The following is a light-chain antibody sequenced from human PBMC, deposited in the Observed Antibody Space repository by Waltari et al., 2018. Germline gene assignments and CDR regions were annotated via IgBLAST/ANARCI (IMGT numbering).Light chain of an antibody. J-gene: IGKJ2*01. V-gene: IGKV1-5*03. CDR1: QITTTW. Sequence: DIQMTQSPSALSASVGDRVTVTCRASQITTTWLAWYQQKPGKAPNLLIYRASTLKSGVPSRFSALGSGTEFTLTSSGLLPDDFATYYCQQSYRYPATFGEGTKLEI. CDR3: QQSYRYPAT. CDR2: RAS.